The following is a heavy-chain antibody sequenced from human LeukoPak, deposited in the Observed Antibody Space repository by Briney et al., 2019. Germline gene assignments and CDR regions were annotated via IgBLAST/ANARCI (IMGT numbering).Heavy chain of an antibody. D-gene: IGHD3-10*01. V-gene: IGHV1-2*02. CDR1: GYTFTGYY. CDR2: IKPNSGGT. CDR3: ARDGTFSMVRGVIIRSRWLDP. J-gene: IGHJ5*02. Sequence: ASVKVSCKASGYTFTGYYMHWVRQAPGQGLEWMGWIKPNSGGTNYAQKFQGRVTMTRDTSISTAYMELSRLRSDDTAVYYCARDGTFSMVRGVIIRSRWLDPWGQGTLVTVSS.